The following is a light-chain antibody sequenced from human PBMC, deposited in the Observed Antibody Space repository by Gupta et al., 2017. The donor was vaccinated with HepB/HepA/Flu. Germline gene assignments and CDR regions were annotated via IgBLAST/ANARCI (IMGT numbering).Light chain of an antibody. V-gene: IGLV1-44*01. CDR2: RNS. J-gene: IGLJ2*01. Sequence: QSVLTQPPSASGTPRPRVTISFAGSSSNIGSNHVHWYQQLPGTAPQVLMYRNSQRPSGVPDRFSGSKSGTSASLAVSGLQSEDEADYFCAAWDDILRGVVFGGGTKLTVL. CDR1: SSNIGSNH. CDR3: AAWDDILRGVV.